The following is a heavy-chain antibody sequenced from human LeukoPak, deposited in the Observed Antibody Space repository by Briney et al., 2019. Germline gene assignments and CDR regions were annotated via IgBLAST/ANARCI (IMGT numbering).Heavy chain of an antibody. CDR3: ARDGFMITFGGVGIGY. V-gene: IGHV3-21*01. D-gene: IGHD3-16*01. Sequence: GGSLRLSCAASGFTFSSYSMNWVRQDPGKGLEWLSSISSSSSYIYYADSVKGRFTISRDNAKNSLYLQMNSLRAEDTAVYYCARDGFMITFGGVGIGYWGQGTLVTVSS. CDR2: ISSSSSYI. J-gene: IGHJ4*02. CDR1: GFTFSSYS.